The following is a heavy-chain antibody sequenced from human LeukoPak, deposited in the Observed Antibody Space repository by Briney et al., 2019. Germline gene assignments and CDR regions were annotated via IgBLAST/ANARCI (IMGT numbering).Heavy chain of an antibody. J-gene: IGHJ4*02. CDR2: ISSTSIYT. D-gene: IGHD2-15*01. Sequence: GGSLRLSCTASGFIFNDYYMSWIRQAPGKGLEWLSYISSTSIYTNYADSVKGRFTISRDDANNSLLLQMNSLRAGDTAVYYCARGSGDFDSWGQGTLVTVSS. CDR1: GFIFNDYY. V-gene: IGHV3-11*06. CDR3: ARGSGDFDS.